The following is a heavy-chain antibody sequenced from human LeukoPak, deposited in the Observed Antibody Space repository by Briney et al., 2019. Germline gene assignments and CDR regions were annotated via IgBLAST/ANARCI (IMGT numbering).Heavy chain of an antibody. Sequence: PGGSLRLSCAASGFTFSSYAMHWVRQAPGKGLEWVAVISYDGSNKYYADSVKGRFTISRDNSKNTLYLQMNSLRAEDTAVYYCAREGARWAFDIWGQGTMVTVSS. CDR1: GFTFSSYA. J-gene: IGHJ3*02. CDR3: AREGARWAFDI. CDR2: ISYDGSNK. V-gene: IGHV3-30-3*01. D-gene: IGHD4-23*01.